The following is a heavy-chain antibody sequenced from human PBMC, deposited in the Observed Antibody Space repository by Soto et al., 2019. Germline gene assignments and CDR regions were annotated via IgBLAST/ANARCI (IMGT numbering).Heavy chain of an antibody. D-gene: IGHD6-19*01. CDR3: ARDLAGDSSGEFDY. Sequence: QVQLVQSGAEVKEPGSSVKVSCRASGGTFSTYAVSWARQAPGQGPEWMGRIIPVLGTTNYAQRFQGRITIIADKSTSSAYMELSSLRSEATAISYCARDLAGDSSGEFDYWGQGTLVTVCS. V-gene: IGHV1-69*08. CDR2: IIPVLGTT. CDR1: GGTFSTYA. J-gene: IGHJ4*02.